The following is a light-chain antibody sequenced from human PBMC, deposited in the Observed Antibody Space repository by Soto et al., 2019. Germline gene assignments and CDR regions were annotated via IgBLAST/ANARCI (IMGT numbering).Light chain of an antibody. Sequence: DIQMTQSPSTLSASVGDRVTIICRASPSISSWLAWYQQKPGKAPKLLIHDASTLESGVPSRFSARGSGTEFTLTISSLQPEDFATYYCQQLNSYPITFGQGTRLEIK. CDR3: QQLNSYPIT. J-gene: IGKJ5*01. CDR1: PSISSW. CDR2: DAS. V-gene: IGKV1-5*02.